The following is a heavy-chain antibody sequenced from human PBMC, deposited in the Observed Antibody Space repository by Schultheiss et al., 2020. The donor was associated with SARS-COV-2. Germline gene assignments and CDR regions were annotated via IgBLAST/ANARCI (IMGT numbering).Heavy chain of an antibody. V-gene: IGHV4-30-4*01. CDR2: IYYSGST. CDR3: ARSSEDYGDY. J-gene: IGHJ4*02. Sequence: LRLSCTVSGGSISSGDYYWSWIRQPPGKGLEWIGYIYYSGSTYYNPSLKSRVTISVDTSKNQFSLKLSSVTAADTAVYYCARSSEDYGDYWGQGTLVTVSS. CDR1: GGSISSGDYY.